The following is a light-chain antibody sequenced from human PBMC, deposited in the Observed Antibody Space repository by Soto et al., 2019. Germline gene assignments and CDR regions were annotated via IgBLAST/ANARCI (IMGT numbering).Light chain of an antibody. CDR3: AAWDDSLSCV. CDR2: GNN. CDR1: SSNIGSNY. J-gene: IGLJ1*01. V-gene: IGLV1-47*01. Sequence: QSVLTQPPSASGTPGQRVTISCSGSSSNIGSNYVYWYQQLPGTAPKLLIYGNNQRPSGVPDRFSGSKSGTSASLAISGLRSEDEADYYCAAWDDSLSCVFGTGTKVTVL.